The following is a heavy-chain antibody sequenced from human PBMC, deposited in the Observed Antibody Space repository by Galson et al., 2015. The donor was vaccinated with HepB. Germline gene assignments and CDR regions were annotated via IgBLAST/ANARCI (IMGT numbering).Heavy chain of an antibody. J-gene: IGHJ4*02. CDR3: AHGDYGAVYFDY. CDR1: GFSLSTRGVG. Sequence: PALVKPTQPLTLTCTFSGFSLSTRGVGVGWIRQPPGKALGWLALIYWNDYKRYSPSLKSRLTITKDTSKNQVVLTMTNMDPVDTATYYCAHGDYGAVYFDYWGQGTLVTVSS. CDR2: IYWNDYK. V-gene: IGHV2-5*01. D-gene: IGHD4-17*01.